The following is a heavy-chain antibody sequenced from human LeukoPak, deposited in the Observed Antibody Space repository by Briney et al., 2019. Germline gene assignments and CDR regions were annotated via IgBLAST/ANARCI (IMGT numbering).Heavy chain of an antibody. J-gene: IGHJ4*02. CDR3: AKDHSGGWETRLDY. D-gene: IGHD6-19*01. V-gene: IGHV3-30*18. Sequence: PGGSLRLSCAASGFTFSSYGMHWVRQAPGKGLEWVAVISYDGSNKYYADSVKGRFTISRDNSKNTLYLQMNSLRAEDTAVYYCAKDHSGGWETRLDYWGQGTLVTVSS. CDR1: GFTFSSYG. CDR2: ISYDGSNK.